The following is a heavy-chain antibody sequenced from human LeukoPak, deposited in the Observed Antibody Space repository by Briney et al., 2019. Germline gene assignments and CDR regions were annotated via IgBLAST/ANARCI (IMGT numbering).Heavy chain of an antibody. Sequence: ASVKVSCKTSGYTFTSFGISWVRQAPGQGLEWTGWISAHNGNTNYAQKLQGRVTMTTDTSTSTAYMELRSLRSDDTAVYYCARDLRVVATIPGGYWGQGTLVTVSS. J-gene: IGHJ4*02. D-gene: IGHD5-12*01. CDR1: GYTFTSFG. CDR3: ARDLRVVATIPGGY. CDR2: ISAHNGNT. V-gene: IGHV1-18*01.